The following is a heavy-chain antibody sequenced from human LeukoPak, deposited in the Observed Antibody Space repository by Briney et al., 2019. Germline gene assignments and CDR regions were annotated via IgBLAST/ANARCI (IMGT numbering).Heavy chain of an antibody. CDR2: IIVTGGST. CDR3: AKDLIVVLPPARSNWFDP. Sequence: GGSLRLSCAASGFTFSSYGMTWVRQAPGKGLEWVSAIIVTGGSTYYADSVKGRFTISRDNSKNTLYLQMNSLRAEDTAVYYCAKDLIVVLPPARSNWFDPWGQGTLVTVSS. J-gene: IGHJ5*02. D-gene: IGHD2-2*01. CDR1: GFTFSSYG. V-gene: IGHV3-23*01.